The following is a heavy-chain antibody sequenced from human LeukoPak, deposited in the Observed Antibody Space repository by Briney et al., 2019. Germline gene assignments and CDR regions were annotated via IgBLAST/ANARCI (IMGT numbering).Heavy chain of an antibody. Sequence: GGSLRLSCAASGFTFSSYSMNWVRQAPGKGLEWVSSISSSSSYIYYADSVKGRFTISRDNAKNPLYLQMNSLRAEDTAVYYCARGLDQYYYDSSGYKPTNYWGQGTLVTVSS. V-gene: IGHV3-21*01. CDR1: GFTFSSYS. J-gene: IGHJ4*02. D-gene: IGHD3-22*01. CDR2: ISSSSSYI. CDR3: ARGLDQYYYDSSGYKPTNY.